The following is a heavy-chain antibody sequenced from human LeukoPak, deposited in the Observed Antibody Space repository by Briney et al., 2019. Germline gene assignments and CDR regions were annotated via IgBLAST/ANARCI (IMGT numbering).Heavy chain of an antibody. V-gene: IGHV4-34*01. CDR1: GVSFSGYY. Sequence: SETLSLTCAVYGVSFSGYYWSWLRQPPGKGLEWIGGINHSGSTNYNPSLKSRVTLSVDTSKNQFSLKLSSVTAADTAVYYCAKYSGSYYRIGWFDPWGQGTLVTVSS. CDR2: INHSGST. CDR3: AKYSGSYYRIGWFDP. D-gene: IGHD1-26*01. J-gene: IGHJ5*02.